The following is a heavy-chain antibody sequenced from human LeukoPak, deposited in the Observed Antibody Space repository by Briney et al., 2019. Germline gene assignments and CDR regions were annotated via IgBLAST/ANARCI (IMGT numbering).Heavy chain of an antibody. CDR1: GFTFSSYA. D-gene: IGHD1-14*01. CDR2: ISGSGGST. J-gene: IGHJ6*03. Sequence: GGSLRPSCAASGFTFSSYAMSWVRQAPGKGLEWVSAISGSGGSTYYADSVKGRFTISRDNSKNTLYLQMNSLRAEDMAVYYCAKGTHNRYYYYMDVWGKGTTVTVSS. V-gene: IGHV3-23*01. CDR3: AKGTHNRYYYYMDV.